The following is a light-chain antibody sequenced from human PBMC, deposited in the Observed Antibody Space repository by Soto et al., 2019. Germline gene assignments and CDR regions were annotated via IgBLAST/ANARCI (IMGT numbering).Light chain of an antibody. CDR2: EVS. J-gene: IGLJ1*01. CDR3: SSYTGSSTPPYV. Sequence: QSALTQPASVSGSPGQSITISCTGTSNDVGGYNYVSWYQQHPGKAPKLMIYEVSNRPSGVSNRFSGSKSGNTASLTISGLQAEDEADYYCSSYTGSSTPPYVLGTGTKLTVL. V-gene: IGLV2-14*01. CDR1: SNDVGGYNY.